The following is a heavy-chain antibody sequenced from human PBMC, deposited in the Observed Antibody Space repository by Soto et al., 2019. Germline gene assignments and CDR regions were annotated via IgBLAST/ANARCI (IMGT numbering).Heavy chain of an antibody. CDR1: GYTFSNYN. D-gene: IGHD5-12*01. Sequence: QEQLVQSGAEVKRPGAPVKVSCKASGYTFSNYNINWVRQASGQGLEWMGWMNPDSGNTGYAEKFKGRATMTRNSPIITAYRELSGLRSEDTAVYYCARKAASDPSFDYHYMDVW. CDR2: MNPDSGNT. V-gene: IGHV1-8*01. CDR3: ARKAASDPSFDYHYMDV. J-gene: IGHJ6*03.